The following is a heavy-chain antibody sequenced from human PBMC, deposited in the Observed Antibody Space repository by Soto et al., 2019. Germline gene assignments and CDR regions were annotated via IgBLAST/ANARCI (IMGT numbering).Heavy chain of an antibody. CDR3: ATEGHTAKGPFDY. CDR2: IYYSGST. V-gene: IGHV4-31*03. J-gene: IGHJ4*02. D-gene: IGHD5-18*01. Sequence: SETLSLTCTVSGGSIGSGGYYWSWIRQHPGKGLEWIGYIYYSGSTYYNPSLKSRVTISVDTSKNQFSLKLSSVTAADTAVYYCATEGHTAKGPFDYWGQGTLVTVSS. CDR1: GGSIGSGGYY.